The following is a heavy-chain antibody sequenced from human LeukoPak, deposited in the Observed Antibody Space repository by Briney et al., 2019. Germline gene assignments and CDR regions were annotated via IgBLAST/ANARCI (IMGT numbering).Heavy chain of an antibody. CDR2: IKQDGSGK. V-gene: IGHV3-7*01. Sequence: PGGSLRLSCAASGFILSNYWMSWVRQAPGKGLEWVANIKQDGSGKYYVDSVKGRFTISRDNAKNSLYLQMNSLRAEDTAVYYCVREPHYLDYWGQGTLVIVSS. CDR1: GFILSNYW. CDR3: VREPHYLDY. J-gene: IGHJ4*02.